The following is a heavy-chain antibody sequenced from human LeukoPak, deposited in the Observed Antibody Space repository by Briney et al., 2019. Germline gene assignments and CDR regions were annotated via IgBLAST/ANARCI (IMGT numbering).Heavy chain of an antibody. J-gene: IGHJ3*02. Sequence: ASETLSLTCTVSGGSISSYYWSWIRQPPGKGLEWIGYIYYSGSTNYNASLKSRVTISVDTSKNQFSLKLGSVTAADTAVYYCARANVNTSMTDAFDIWGQGTRVTVSS. V-gene: IGHV4-59*01. D-gene: IGHD5-18*01. CDR3: ARANVNTSMTDAFDI. CDR1: GGSISSYY. CDR2: IYYSGST.